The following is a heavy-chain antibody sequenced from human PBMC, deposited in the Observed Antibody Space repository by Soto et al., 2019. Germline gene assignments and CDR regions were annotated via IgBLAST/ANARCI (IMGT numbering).Heavy chain of an antibody. D-gene: IGHD4-17*01. CDR1: GGSISSGGYY. CDR3: AIAYMTTVVGWFDP. V-gene: IGHV4-31*03. CDR2: IYYSGST. Sequence: QVQLQESGPGLVKPSPTLSLTCTVSGGSISSGGYYWSWIRQHPGKGMEWIGYIYYSGSTYYNPSLKRRVTIAVDTSKNQFSLKLSSVTAADTAVYYCAIAYMTTVVGWFDPWGQGTLVTVSS. J-gene: IGHJ5*02.